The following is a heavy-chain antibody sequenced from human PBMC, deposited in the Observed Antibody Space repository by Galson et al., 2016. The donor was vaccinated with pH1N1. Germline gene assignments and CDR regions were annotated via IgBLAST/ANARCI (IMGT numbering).Heavy chain of an antibody. CDR2: ISWNRGAI. CDR3: VKDRAFYYDSSGYDYAFDI. J-gene: IGHJ3*02. V-gene: IGHV3-9*01. CDR1: GFTFEDFA. D-gene: IGHD3-22*01. Sequence: LRLSCAASGFTFEDFALHWVRQGPGKGLEWVSGISWNRGAIDYAESVKGRFTISRDNAKNSLYLQMDSLRAEDTALYYCVKDRAFYYDSSGYDYAFDIWGQGTMVTVAS.